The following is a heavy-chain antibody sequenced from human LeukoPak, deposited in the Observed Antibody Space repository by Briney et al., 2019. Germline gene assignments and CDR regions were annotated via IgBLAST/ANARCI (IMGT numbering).Heavy chain of an antibody. V-gene: IGHV3-30*04. CDR3: ARDRGSGSYLVLDY. CDR1: GFTFNAYT. J-gene: IGHJ4*02. D-gene: IGHD3-10*01. CDR2: ISYDGSNK. Sequence: GGSLRLSCAASGFTFNAYTIHWVRQAPGKGLEWVAVISYDGSNKYYADSVKGRFTISRDNSKNTLYLQMNSLRAEDTAVYYCARDRGSGSYLVLDYWGQGTLVTVSS.